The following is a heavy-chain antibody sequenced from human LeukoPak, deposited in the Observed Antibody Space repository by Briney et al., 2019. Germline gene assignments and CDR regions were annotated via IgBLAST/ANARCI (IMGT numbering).Heavy chain of an antibody. Sequence: GGSLRLSCATSGFSDSSNYMSWVRQAPGKGLEWVSLIYSGASTYYADSVKGRFTISRDNSKNTLYLQMNSLRDEDTAVYYCARVYRDYYFDSWGQGTLVTVSS. J-gene: IGHJ4*02. CDR2: IYSGAST. D-gene: IGHD4-17*01. V-gene: IGHV3-53*01. CDR3: ARVYRDYYFDS. CDR1: GFSDSSNY.